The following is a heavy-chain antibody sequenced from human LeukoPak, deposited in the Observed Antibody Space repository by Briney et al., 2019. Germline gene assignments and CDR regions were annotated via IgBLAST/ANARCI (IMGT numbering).Heavy chain of an antibody. J-gene: IGHJ4*02. CDR1: GLSLSTNGVG. Sequence: SGPTLVKPTQTLTLTCTFSGLSLSTNGVGVGWIRQPPGKALEWLALIYWNEDKAYSPSLKSRLTITKDTSKNQVVLTVTNVDPVDTGTYFCAHRRQSYYFDHWGQGTLVTVSS. D-gene: IGHD4-11*01. CDR2: IYWNEDK. CDR3: AHRRQSYYFDH. V-gene: IGHV2-5*01.